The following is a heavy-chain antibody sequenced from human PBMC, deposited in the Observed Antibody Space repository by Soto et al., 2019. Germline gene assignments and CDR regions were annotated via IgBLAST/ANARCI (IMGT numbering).Heavy chain of an antibody. J-gene: IGHJ5*02. CDR2: ISGSGGHT. Sequence: LRLSCTGSGFSFFSYAMSWVRQAPGKGLEWVSTISGSGGHTYYADSVKGRFVVSRDNDKNTVYLHMSSLTGEDTAVYFCAKIEMGWFAHWGQGTQVTVSS. CDR3: AKIEMGWFAH. CDR1: GFSFFSYA. V-gene: IGHV3-23*01. D-gene: IGHD2-8*01.